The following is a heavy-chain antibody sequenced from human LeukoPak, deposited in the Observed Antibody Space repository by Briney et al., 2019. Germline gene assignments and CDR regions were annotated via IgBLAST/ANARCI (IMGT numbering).Heavy chain of an antibody. CDR2: INTNSGAT. CDR3: ARRFRDSKTYSFDY. CDR1: GYTFMSYY. Sequence: GASVKVSCKASGYTFMSYYIYWMRQAPGQGPEWLGRINTNSGATRYAQKSRDRVTMTRDTSTNTVYMELSGLTPDDTAVYYCARRFRDSKTYSFDYWGQGSLVTVS. D-gene: IGHD3-22*01. J-gene: IGHJ4*02. V-gene: IGHV1-2*06.